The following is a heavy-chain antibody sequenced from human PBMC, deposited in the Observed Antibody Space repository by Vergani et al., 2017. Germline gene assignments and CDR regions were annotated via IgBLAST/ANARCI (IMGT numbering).Heavy chain of an antibody. CDR1: GFTFTSSA. V-gene: IGHV1-58*01. CDR2: IVVGSGNT. Sequence: QMQLVQSGPEVKKPGTSVKVSCKASGFTFTSSAVQWVRQARGQRLEWIGWIVVGSGNTNYAQKFQERVTISRDMSTSTAYMELSSLRSEDTAVYYCAADSDSSGYRDAFDMWGQGTMVTVSS. CDR3: AADSDSSGYRDAFDM. J-gene: IGHJ3*02. D-gene: IGHD3-22*01.